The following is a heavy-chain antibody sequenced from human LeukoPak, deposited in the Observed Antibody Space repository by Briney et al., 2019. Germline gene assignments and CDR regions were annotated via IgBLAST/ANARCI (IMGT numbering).Heavy chain of an antibody. CDR1: GGSISGYF. D-gene: IGHD6-6*01. CDR2: IYSSGST. V-gene: IGHV4-4*07. CDR3: ARENIASRPLDS. J-gene: IGHJ4*02. Sequence: SETLSLTCTVSGGSISGYFWSWVRQPVGKGLEWIGRIYSSGSTNYNSSLQSRLSMSLDPSKDQFSLKVSSVTAADTAVYYCARENIASRPLDSWGQGTLVSVSS.